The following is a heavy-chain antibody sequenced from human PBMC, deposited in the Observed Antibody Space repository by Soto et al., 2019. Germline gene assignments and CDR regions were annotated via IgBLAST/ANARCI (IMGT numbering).Heavy chain of an antibody. Sequence: SETLSLTCTVSGGSISSSSYYWGWIRQPPGKGLEWIGSIYYSGSTYYNPSLKSRVTISVDTSKNQFSLKLSSVTAADTAVYYCNLRGSVVVPAAAYYGMDVWGQGTTVTVSS. CDR3: NLRGSVVVPAAAYYGMDV. CDR1: GGSISSSSYY. V-gene: IGHV4-39*01. J-gene: IGHJ6*02. CDR2: IYYSGST. D-gene: IGHD2-2*01.